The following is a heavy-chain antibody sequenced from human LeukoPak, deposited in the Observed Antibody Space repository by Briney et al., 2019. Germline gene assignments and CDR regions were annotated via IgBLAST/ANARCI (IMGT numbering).Heavy chain of an antibody. D-gene: IGHD6-13*01. V-gene: IGHV3-23*01. CDR1: GFTFSSYA. Sequence: GGSLRLSCAASGFTFSSYAMSWVRQAPGKGLEWVSAISGSGGSTYYADSVKGRFTISRDNSKNTLYLQMNSLRAEDTAVYYCAKDQGVRYSSSWPPEDIAFDIWGQGTMVTVSS. J-gene: IGHJ3*02. CDR3: AKDQGVRYSSSWPPEDIAFDI. CDR2: ISGSGGST.